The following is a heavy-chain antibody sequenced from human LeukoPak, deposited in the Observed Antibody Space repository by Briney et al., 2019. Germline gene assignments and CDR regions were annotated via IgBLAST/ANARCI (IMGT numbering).Heavy chain of an antibody. CDR1: GFSLSSSGVG. Sequence: SGPTLVKPTQTLTLTCTFSGFSLSSSGVGVGWIRQPPGEALEWLALIYWNDDKRYSPSLKSRLTITKDTSKNQVVLTMTNMDPVDTATYYCAHRPNYYDSSGYYLNLYFDYWGQGTLVTVSS. J-gene: IGHJ4*02. V-gene: IGHV2-5*01. CDR3: AHRPNYYDSSGYYLNLYFDY. CDR2: IYWNDDK. D-gene: IGHD3-22*01.